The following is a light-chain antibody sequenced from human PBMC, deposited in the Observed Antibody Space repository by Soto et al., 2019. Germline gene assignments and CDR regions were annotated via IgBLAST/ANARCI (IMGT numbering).Light chain of an antibody. CDR2: SND. J-gene: IGLJ3*02. CDR3: ATWYDSLDGPV. CDR1: GSGIGGNT. Sequence: QSVLTQPPSATGTPGQTVTVSCSGRGSGIGGNTVSWYQQLPGTAPRLLIHSNDRRPSGVPDRFSGSKSGASASLAISGLQSEDEADYYCATWYDSLDGPVFGGGTKLTVL. V-gene: IGLV1-44*01.